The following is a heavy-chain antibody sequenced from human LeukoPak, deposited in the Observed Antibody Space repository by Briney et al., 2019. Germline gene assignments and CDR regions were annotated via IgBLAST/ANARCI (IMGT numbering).Heavy chain of an antibody. Sequence: SETLSLTCAVYGGSFSGYYWSWIRQPPWKGLEWIGEINHSGSTNYNPSLKSRVTISVDTSKDQFSLKLSSVTAADTAVYYCAESQDGSGSLDYWGQGTLVTVSS. D-gene: IGHD3-10*01. CDR2: INHSGST. CDR1: GGSFSGYY. V-gene: IGHV4-34*01. CDR3: AESQDGSGSLDY. J-gene: IGHJ4*02.